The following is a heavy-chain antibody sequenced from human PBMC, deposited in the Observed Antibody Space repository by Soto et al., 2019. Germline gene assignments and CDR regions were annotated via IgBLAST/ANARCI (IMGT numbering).Heavy chain of an antibody. CDR2: IIPILGIA. CDR3: ARDMFFIITHLPLPYNSYGMDV. D-gene: IGHD3-10*01. V-gene: IGHV1-69*04. Sequence: SVKVSCKASGGTFSSYTISWVRQAPGQGLEWMGRIIPILGIANYAQKFQGRVTITADESTSTAYMELSSLRSEDTAVYYCARDMFFIITHLPLPYNSYGMDVGGQGTTFTVPS. CDR1: GGTFSSYT. J-gene: IGHJ6*02.